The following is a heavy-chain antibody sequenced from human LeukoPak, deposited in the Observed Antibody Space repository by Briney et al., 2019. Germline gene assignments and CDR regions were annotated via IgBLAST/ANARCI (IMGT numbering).Heavy chain of an antibody. CDR1: GFTFRGYA. D-gene: IGHD1-26*01. CDR3: AKEVVLGESNYFYYGMDV. CDR2: ISGSGARA. V-gene: IGHV3-23*01. J-gene: IGHJ6*02. Sequence: GGSLRLSCAASGFTFRGYAMSWVRQAPGKGLEWVSGISGSGARAHYAESVRGRFTISRDSSQNTLHLEMNSLRAEDTAAYYCAKEVVLGESNYFYYGMDVWGQGTTVTVSS.